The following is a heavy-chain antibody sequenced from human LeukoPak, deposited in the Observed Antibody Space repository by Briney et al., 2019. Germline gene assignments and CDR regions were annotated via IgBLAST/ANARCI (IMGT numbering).Heavy chain of an antibody. CDR3: ARDGTVIVVGPFDY. CDR2: INHSGST. Sequence: SETLSLTCAVYGGSFSGYYWSWIRQPPGKGLEWIGEINHSGSTNYNPSLKSRVTISVDTSKNQFSLKLSPVTAADTAVYYCARDGTVIVVGPFDYWGQGTLVTVSS. D-gene: IGHD3-22*01. V-gene: IGHV4-34*01. CDR1: GGSFSGYY. J-gene: IGHJ4*02.